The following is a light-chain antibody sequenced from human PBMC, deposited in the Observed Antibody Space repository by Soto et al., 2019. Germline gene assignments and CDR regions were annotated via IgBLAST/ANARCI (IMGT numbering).Light chain of an antibody. CDR3: QQSFTSLWT. CDR1: QSIGWY. V-gene: IGKV1-39*01. CDR2: TAS. J-gene: IGKJ1*01. Sequence: DIQMAQSPSSLSASVGDRVTITCRASQSIGWYLHWYQQKPGKAPKLLIYTASSLQSGVPSRFSGSGSGTDFTLTISSLQPEDFATYFYQQSFTSLWTFGQGTKVEI.